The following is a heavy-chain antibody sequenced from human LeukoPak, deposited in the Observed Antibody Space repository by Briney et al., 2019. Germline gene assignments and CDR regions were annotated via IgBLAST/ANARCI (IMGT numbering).Heavy chain of an antibody. CDR1: GFTFSSYE. CDR3: AREVRFLEWLSGMDV. J-gene: IGHJ6*02. V-gene: IGHV3-48*03. D-gene: IGHD3-3*01. CDR2: ISSSGSTI. Sequence: PGGSLRLSCAASGFTFSSYEMNWVRQAPGKGLEWVSYISSSGSTIYYADSVKGRFTISRDNAKNSLYLQMNGLRAEDTAVYYCAREVRFLEWLSGMDVWGQGTTVTVSS.